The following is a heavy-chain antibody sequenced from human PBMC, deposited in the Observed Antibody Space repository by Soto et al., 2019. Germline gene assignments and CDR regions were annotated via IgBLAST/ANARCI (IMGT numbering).Heavy chain of an antibody. V-gene: IGHV4-30-4*01. D-gene: IGHD2-8*01. CDR1: GGSISSGDYY. Sequence: TLSLTCTVSGGSISSGDYYWSWIRQPPGKGLEWIGYIYYSGSTYYNPSLKSRVTISVDTSKNQFSLKLSSGTAADTAVYYCARVPQSVCYYFYYYYVMDFWGQGSTVTASS. CDR3: ARVPQSVCYYFYYYYVMDF. CDR2: IYYSGST. J-gene: IGHJ6*02.